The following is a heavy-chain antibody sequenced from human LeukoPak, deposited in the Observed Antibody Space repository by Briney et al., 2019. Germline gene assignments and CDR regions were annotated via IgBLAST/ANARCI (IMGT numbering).Heavy chain of an antibody. D-gene: IGHD6-13*01. CDR3: ARAYSSSWPNQDNWFDP. J-gene: IGHJ5*02. V-gene: IGHV4-4*07. CDR1: GGSISSYY. Sequence: PSETLSLTCTVSGGSISSYYWSWIRQPAGKGLEWIGRIYTSGSTNYNPSLKSRVTMSVDTSKNQFSLKLSSVTAADTAVYYCARAYSSSWPNQDNWFDPWGQGTLVTASS. CDR2: IYTSGST.